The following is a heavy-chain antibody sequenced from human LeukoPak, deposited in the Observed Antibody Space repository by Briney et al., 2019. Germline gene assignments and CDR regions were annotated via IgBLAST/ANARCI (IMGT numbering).Heavy chain of an antibody. J-gene: IGHJ4*02. CDR1: GYTFTSYA. D-gene: IGHD6-6*01. Sequence: ASVKVSCKASGYTFTSYAMHWVRQAPGQGLEWMGWISAYNGNTNYAQKLQGRVTMTTDTSTSTAYMELRSLRSDDTAVYYCARGIAARPGGDYWGQGTLVTVSS. CDR2: ISAYNGNT. V-gene: IGHV1-18*01. CDR3: ARGIAARPGGDY.